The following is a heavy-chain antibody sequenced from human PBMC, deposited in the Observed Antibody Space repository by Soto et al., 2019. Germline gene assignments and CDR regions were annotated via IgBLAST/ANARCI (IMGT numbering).Heavy chain of an antibody. V-gene: IGHV3-7*01. CDR3: AREPSGLDS. D-gene: IGHD6-19*01. CDR2: IKYDGNEK. Sequence: PGGSLRLSCAASGFTFSTYWMSWVRQAPGKGLEWVANIKYDGNEKYYVDSVKGRFSIFRDNAKNSLYLQMNGLRAEDTAIYYCAREPSGLDSWGRGTLVTVSS. J-gene: IGHJ4*02. CDR1: GFTFSTYW.